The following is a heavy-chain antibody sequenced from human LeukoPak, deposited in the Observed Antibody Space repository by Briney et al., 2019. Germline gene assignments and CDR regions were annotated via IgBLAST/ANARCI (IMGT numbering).Heavy chain of an antibody. D-gene: IGHD2-15*01. CDR1: GFPFSSYW. Sequence: GGSLRLSCAASGFPFSSYWMSWVRQAPGKGLEWVANIKQDGSEKYYVDSVKGRFTISRDNAKTSLYLQMNSLRAEDTAVYYCARGGSGAFDIWGQGTMVTVSS. J-gene: IGHJ3*02. CDR2: IKQDGSEK. V-gene: IGHV3-7*01. CDR3: ARGGSGAFDI.